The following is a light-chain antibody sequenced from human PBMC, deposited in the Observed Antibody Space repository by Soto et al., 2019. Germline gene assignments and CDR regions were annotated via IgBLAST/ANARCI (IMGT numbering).Light chain of an antibody. Sequence: IQMTQSPSSLSASVRDIVTSRWRASHNIRGYLNWYQQRPGKAPNLLIYDASSLASGVPSRFSGGGSGTEFTLTISNLQPDDFGTYYCHQYKSYTPYTMGQGTKVDIK. V-gene: IGKV1-5*01. CDR1: HNIRGY. CDR2: DAS. CDR3: HQYKSYTPYT. J-gene: IGKJ2*01.